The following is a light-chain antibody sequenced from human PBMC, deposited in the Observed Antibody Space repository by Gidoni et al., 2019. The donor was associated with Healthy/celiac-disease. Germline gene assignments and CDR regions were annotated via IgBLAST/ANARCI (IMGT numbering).Light chain of an antibody. Sequence: QSVLTQPPSASGTPGQRVTISCSGSSSNIGSNTLNWYQQLPGTAPKLPIYSNNQRPSGVPDRFSGSKSGTSASLAISGLQSEDEADYYCAAWDDSLNGVVFGGGTKLTVL. J-gene: IGLJ2*01. CDR2: SNN. CDR1: SSNIGSNT. V-gene: IGLV1-44*01. CDR3: AAWDDSLNGVV.